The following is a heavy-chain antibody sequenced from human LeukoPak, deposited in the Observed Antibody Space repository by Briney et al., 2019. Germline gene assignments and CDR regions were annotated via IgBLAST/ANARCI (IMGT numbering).Heavy chain of an antibody. CDR3: ASRQMGYNHFDY. CDR2: LYPGDSDT. CDR1: AYSFTSYW. Sequence: GESLKISCKGSAYSFTSYWIGWVRQMPRKGLEWMGILYPGDSDTRYSPSFQGQVTISAAKSISTAYLQWSSLKASDTAMYYCASRQMGYNHFDYWGQGTLVTVSS. J-gene: IGHJ4*02. D-gene: IGHD5-24*01. V-gene: IGHV5-51*01.